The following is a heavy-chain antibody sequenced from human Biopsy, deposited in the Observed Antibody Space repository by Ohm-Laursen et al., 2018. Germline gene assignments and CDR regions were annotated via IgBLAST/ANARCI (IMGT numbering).Heavy chain of an antibody. CDR2: FAPENGKT. Sequence: VASVKVSCKVSGYTLTALSMHWVRQAPGSGLEWMGGFAPENGKTIYAQKFQGRITMTEDTSTDTAYMELSSLRSEDTAVYYCAADINVWNVNYWGQGTQVTVSS. V-gene: IGHV1-24*01. CDR3: AADINVWNVNY. CDR1: GYTLTALS. J-gene: IGHJ4*02. D-gene: IGHD1-1*01.